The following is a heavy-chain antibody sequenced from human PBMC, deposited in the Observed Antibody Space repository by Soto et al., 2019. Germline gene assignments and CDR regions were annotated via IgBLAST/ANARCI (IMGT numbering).Heavy chain of an antibody. V-gene: IGHV1-69*01. D-gene: IGHD6-13*01. Sequence: QVQLVQSGAEVKKPGSSVKVSCKASGGTFSSYAISWVRQAPGQGLEWMGGIIPIFGTANYAQKFQGRVTITADESTSTAYMELSSLRSEDTAVYYCATDVSRYSSSWYRGVGIDYWGQGTLVTVSS. CDR1: GGTFSSYA. J-gene: IGHJ4*02. CDR2: IIPIFGTA. CDR3: ATDVSRYSSSWYRGVGIDY.